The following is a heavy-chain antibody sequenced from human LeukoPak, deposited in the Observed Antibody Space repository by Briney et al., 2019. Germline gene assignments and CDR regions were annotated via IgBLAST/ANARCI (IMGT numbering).Heavy chain of an antibody. CDR3: ARRSAAAGTFYYYYMDV. CDR1: GGSISSYY. Sequence: SETLSLTCTVSGGSISSYYWSWIRQPPGKGLEWIGYIYTSGSTNYNPSLKSQVTISVDTSKNQFSLKLSSVTAADTAVYYCARRSAAAGTFYYYYMDVWGKGTTITVSS. CDR2: IYTSGST. J-gene: IGHJ6*03. D-gene: IGHD6-13*01. V-gene: IGHV4-4*09.